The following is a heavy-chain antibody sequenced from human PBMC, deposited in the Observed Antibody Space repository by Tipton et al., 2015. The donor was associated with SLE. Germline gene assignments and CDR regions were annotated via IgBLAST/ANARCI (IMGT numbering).Heavy chain of an antibody. Sequence: SLRLSCAASGFTFNSFAMHWVRQAPGKGLEWVALIWHDGTNKFYADSVEGRFTISRDNSQNTLYLQMNSLRAEDTAVYYCATPIMTTVTQEYFQHWGQGTLVTVSS. CDR2: IWHDGTNK. CDR1: GFTFNSFA. V-gene: IGHV3-33*01. J-gene: IGHJ1*01. CDR3: ATPIMTTVTQEYFQH. D-gene: IGHD4-17*01.